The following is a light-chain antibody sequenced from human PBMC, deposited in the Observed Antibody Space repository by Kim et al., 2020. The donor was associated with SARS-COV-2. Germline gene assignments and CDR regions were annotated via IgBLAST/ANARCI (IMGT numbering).Light chain of an antibody. V-gene: IGLV1-40*01. CDR2: GNN. CDR3: QSYDSSLRAV. CDR1: SSNIGAGSH. Sequence: QPVLTQPPSVSGAPGQRVTVSCTGSSSNIGAGSHVHWYQQLPGTAPKLLIYGNNNRPSGVPDRFSGSKSGTSASLAITGLQAEDEADYYCQSYDSSLRAVFGGGTQLTVL. J-gene: IGLJ3*02.